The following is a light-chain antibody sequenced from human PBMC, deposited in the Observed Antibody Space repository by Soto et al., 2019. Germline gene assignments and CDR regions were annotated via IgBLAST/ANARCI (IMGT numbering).Light chain of an antibody. CDR1: QSVSSTY. CDR3: QQHCRSFWT. V-gene: IGKV3-20*01. CDR2: GAS. Sequence: EVVLTQSPGTLSLSPGERATLSCRASQSVSSTYLAWYQQKPGQAPRLLIYGASSRATGIPDRFSGSGSGTDFTLTISRLEPEDCAVYHCQQHCRSFWTFGQGTKVEVK. J-gene: IGKJ1*01.